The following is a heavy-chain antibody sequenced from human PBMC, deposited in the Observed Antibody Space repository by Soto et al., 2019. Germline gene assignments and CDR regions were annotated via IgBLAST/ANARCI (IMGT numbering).Heavy chain of an antibody. V-gene: IGHV3-23*01. CDR1: GFTFSSYA. J-gene: IGHJ2*01. Sequence: EVQLLESGGGLVQPGGSLRLSCAASGFTFSSYAMNWVRQAPGKGLEWVSVISGSGGSTYYAAAVKGRFTISRDNSKNTLYLQMNSLTAEDTAVYYCAKRTVGWYFDLWGRGTLVTVAS. D-gene: IGHD4-17*01. CDR2: ISGSGGST. CDR3: AKRTVGWYFDL.